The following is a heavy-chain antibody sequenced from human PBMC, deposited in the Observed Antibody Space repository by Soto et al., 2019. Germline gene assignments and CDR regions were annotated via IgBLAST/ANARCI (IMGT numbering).Heavy chain of an antibody. D-gene: IGHD1-26*01. CDR2: IYSSGST. CDR3: ARFSGSYNDRYFDY. Sequence: SETLSLTCTVSGGSISGHYWSWIRQPPGKGLEWVGYIYSSGSTYVRPSLKSRVSMSVDTSKNQVSLKLTSVTAADTAVYYCARFSGSYNDRYFDYWGQGTLVTVSS. V-gene: IGHV4-59*08. CDR1: GGSISGHY. J-gene: IGHJ4*02.